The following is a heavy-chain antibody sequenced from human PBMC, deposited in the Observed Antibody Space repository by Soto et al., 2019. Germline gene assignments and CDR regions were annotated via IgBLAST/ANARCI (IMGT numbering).Heavy chain of an antibody. J-gene: IGHJ4*02. CDR2: INHSGST. Sequence: SETLSLTCAVYGGSFSGYYWSWIRQPPGKGLEWIGEINHSGSTNYNPSLKSRVTISVDTSKNQFSLKLSSVTAADTAVYYCARDHNCSGGSCYQYWGQGTLVTVSS. D-gene: IGHD2-15*01. CDR3: ARDHNCSGGSCYQY. V-gene: IGHV4-34*01. CDR1: GGSFSGYY.